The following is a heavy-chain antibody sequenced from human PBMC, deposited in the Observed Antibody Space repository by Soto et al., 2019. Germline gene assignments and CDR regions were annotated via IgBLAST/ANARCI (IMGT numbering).Heavy chain of an antibody. Sequence: SETLSLTCAVSGGSISGSNWWSWVRQPPGKGLEWIGEIYHSGSTNYNPSLKSRVTISVDKSKNQFSLKLSSVTAADTAVYYCARDRSVVVAATLALAGTGWFDPWGQGTLVTVSS. CDR2: IYHSGST. J-gene: IGHJ5*02. CDR1: GGSISGSNW. CDR3: ARDRSVVVAATLALAGTGWFDP. D-gene: IGHD2-15*01. V-gene: IGHV4-4*02.